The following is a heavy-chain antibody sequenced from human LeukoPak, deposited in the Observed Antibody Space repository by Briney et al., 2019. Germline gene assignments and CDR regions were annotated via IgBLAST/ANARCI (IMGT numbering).Heavy chain of an antibody. V-gene: IGHV4-59*08. J-gene: IGHJ4*02. Sequence: SETLSLTCTISSGSLGSFYWSWIRQPPGKGLEWIGYINFSENIKSNSALESRVTISMDTSKNQFSLKLNSVTAADTAVYYCTRGGSADPFEHWGQGTLVTVCS. CDR2: INFSENI. CDR3: TRGGSADPFEH. D-gene: IGHD1-26*01. CDR1: SGSLGSFY.